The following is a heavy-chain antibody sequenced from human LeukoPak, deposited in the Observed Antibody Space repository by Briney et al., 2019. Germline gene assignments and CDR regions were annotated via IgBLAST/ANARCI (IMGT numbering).Heavy chain of an antibody. J-gene: IGHJ4*02. D-gene: IGHD6-19*01. Sequence: SETLSLTCSVSGDSISLSFYYWGWIRQPPGKALEWIGSVYYSGTTSYNPSLKSRVTISVGMSKNHFSLRLRSVTAADTAMYYCARGTLYRGWSYYLDFWGQGSQVTVSS. CDR2: VYYSGTT. CDR3: ARGTLYRGWSYYLDF. V-gene: IGHV4-39*07. CDR1: GDSISLSFYY.